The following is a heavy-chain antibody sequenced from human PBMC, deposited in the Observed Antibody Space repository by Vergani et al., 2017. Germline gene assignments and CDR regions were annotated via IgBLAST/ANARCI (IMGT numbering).Heavy chain of an antibody. D-gene: IGHD3-3*01. V-gene: IGHV1-8*01. CDR1: GYTFTSYD. CDR3: ARDNDFWSGRINPGSEYFQH. CDR2: MNPNSGNT. J-gene: IGHJ1*01. Sequence: QVQLVQSGAEVKKPGASVKVSCKASGYTFTSYDINWVRQATGQGLEWMGWMNPNSGNTGYAQKFQGRVTMTRNTSISTAYMELSSLRSEDTAVYYCARDNDFWSGRINPGSEYFQHWGQGTLVTVSS.